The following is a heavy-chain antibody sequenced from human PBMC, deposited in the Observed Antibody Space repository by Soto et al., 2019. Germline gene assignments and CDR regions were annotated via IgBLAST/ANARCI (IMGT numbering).Heavy chain of an antibody. D-gene: IGHD3-10*01. CDR2: ISSTSTSI. CDR1: GVTFNTYT. V-gene: IGHV3-21*01. J-gene: IGHJ5*02. CDR3: TRDPGQIYYGINWFDP. Sequence: EVQMVESGGGLVKPGGSLRLSCAASGVTFNTYTLTWVRQAPGKGLEWVSSISSTSTSIYYADSVKGRFTISRDNAKNSLYLQMNSLRAEDTAVYYCTRDPGQIYYGINWFDPWGQGTLVTVSS.